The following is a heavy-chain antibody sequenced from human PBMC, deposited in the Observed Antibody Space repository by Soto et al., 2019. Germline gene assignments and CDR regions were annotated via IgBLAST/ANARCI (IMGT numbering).Heavy chain of an antibody. CDR3: ARDGLTFGGD. D-gene: IGHD3-16*01. Sequence: EVHLVEAGGGLVKPGESRTLSCAASGFTFGSFTLNWVRQAPGKGLEWVSSISSSSAYIYYAESVKGRFTISRDNARSTLYLQMKSLRLDDTAVYLCARDGLTFGGDWGQGTLVAVSS. CDR2: ISSSSAYI. CDR1: GFTFGSFT. V-gene: IGHV3-21*06. J-gene: IGHJ4*02.